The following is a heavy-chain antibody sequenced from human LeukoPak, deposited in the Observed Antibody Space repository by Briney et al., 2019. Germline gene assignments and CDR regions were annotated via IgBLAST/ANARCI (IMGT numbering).Heavy chain of an antibody. V-gene: IGHV3-23*01. CDR1: GFTFSSYA. CDR3: AKKYGVTVYGSGLNYFDY. D-gene: IGHD6-19*01. J-gene: IGHJ4*02. Sequence: PGGSLRLSCAASGFTFSSYAMSWVRQAPGKSLEWVSGIGGSGSRTYYADSVKGRFTISRDNSKNTLYLQMSSLRAEDTAIYYCAKKYGVTVYGSGLNYFDYWGQGTLVTVSS. CDR2: IGGSGSRT.